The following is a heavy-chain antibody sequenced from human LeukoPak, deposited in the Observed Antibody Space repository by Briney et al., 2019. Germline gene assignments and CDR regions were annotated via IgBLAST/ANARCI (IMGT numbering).Heavy chain of an antibody. V-gene: IGHV3-23*01. CDR2: ISGSGGGT. CDR3: AKSIYGDYGFDYGFDY. J-gene: IGHJ4*02. D-gene: IGHD4-17*01. Sequence: PGGSLRLSCAASGFTFSSYAMSWVRQAPGKGLEWVSTISGSGGGTYYADSVEGRFTISRDNSKNTLYLQMNSLRAEDTAVYYCAKSIYGDYGFDYGFDYWGQGTLVTVSS. CDR1: GFTFSSYA.